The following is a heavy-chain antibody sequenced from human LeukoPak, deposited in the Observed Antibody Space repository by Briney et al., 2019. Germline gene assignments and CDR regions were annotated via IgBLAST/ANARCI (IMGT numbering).Heavy chain of an antibody. CDR1: GGSFSGYY. V-gene: IGHV4-34*01. Sequence: PSETLSLTCAVYGGSFSGYYWSWIRQPPGKGLEWIGEINHSGSTNYNPSLKSRVTISVDTSKNQFSLKLSSVTAADTAVDYCASSWGFTYDRQNWFDPWGQGTLVTVSS. CDR3: ASSWGFTYDRQNWFDP. D-gene: IGHD6-13*01. CDR2: INHSGST. J-gene: IGHJ5*02.